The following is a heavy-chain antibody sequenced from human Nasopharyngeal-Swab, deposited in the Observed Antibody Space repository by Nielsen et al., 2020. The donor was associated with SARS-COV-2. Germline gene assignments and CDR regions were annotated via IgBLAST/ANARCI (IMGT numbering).Heavy chain of an antibody. CDR3: ARPYRYCSGGSCRSGGAFDI. CDR2: IYYSGST. Sequence: WIRQPPGQGLEWIGSIYYSGSTYYNPSLKSRVTIPVDTSKNQFSLKLSSVTAADTAVYYCARPYRYCSGGSCRSGGAFDIWGQGTMVTVSS. J-gene: IGHJ3*02. D-gene: IGHD2-15*01. V-gene: IGHV4-39*01.